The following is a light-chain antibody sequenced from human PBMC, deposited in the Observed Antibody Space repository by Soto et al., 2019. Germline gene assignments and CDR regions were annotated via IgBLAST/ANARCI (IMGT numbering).Light chain of an antibody. CDR3: QQYNRYPYT. V-gene: IGKV1-5*03. Sequence: DIQMTQSPSTLSASVGDRVTITCRARQSVRSWLAWYQQKPGRAPNLLIYQASRLQNGVPSRFSGSGSGAEFTLTISSLQPDDSATYYCQQYNRYPYTFGQGTKLQI. CDR1: QSVRSW. J-gene: IGKJ2*01. CDR2: QAS.